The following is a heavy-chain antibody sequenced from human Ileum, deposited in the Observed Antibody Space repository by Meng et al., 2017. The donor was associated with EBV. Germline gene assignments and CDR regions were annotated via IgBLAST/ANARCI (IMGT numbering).Heavy chain of an antibody. D-gene: IGHD5-18*01. V-gene: IGHV4-61*01. Sequence: QVQLTGLGPGLVKPSETLSLTCTVSGGSVSISSYYWSWIRQPPGKGLEWIGYIYYSGTTNYNPSLESRVTISVDTSKNQFSLKLRSVAASDTAVYYCARGWDTAMDSGWGQGTLVTVSS. CDR2: IYYSGTT. CDR1: GGSVSISSYY. CDR3: ARGWDTAMDSG. J-gene: IGHJ4*02.